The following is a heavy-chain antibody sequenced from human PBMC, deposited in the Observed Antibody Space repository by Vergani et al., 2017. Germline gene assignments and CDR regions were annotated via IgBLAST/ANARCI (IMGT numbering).Heavy chain of an antibody. Sequence: QVQLVESGGGVVQPGGSLRLSCAASGFTFSSYGMHWVRQAPGKGLEGVAFIRYDGSNKYYADSVKGRFTISRDNSKNTLSLQMNSLRVEDTAVDYCARVSSGPVTLDYWGQGTLVTVSS. V-gene: IGHV3-30*02. D-gene: IGHD3-22*01. J-gene: IGHJ4*02. CDR1: GFTFSSYG. CDR2: IRYDGSNK. CDR3: ARVSSGPVTLDY.